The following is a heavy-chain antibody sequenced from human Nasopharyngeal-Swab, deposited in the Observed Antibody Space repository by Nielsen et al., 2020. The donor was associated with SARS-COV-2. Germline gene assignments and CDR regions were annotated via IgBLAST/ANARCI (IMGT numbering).Heavy chain of an antibody. J-gene: IGHJ6*03. CDR3: ARDNWQWLVQEYYMDV. V-gene: IGHV3-33*01. CDR1: GFTFSSYG. Sequence: GGSLRLSCAASGFTFSSYGMHWVRQAPGKGLEWVAVIWYDGSNKYYADSVKGRFTISRDNFKNTLYLQMNSLRAEDTAVYYCARDNWQWLVQEYYMDVWGKGTTVTVSS. D-gene: IGHD6-19*01. CDR2: IWYDGSNK.